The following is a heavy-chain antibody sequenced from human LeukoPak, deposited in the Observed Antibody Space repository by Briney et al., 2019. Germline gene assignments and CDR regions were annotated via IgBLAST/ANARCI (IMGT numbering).Heavy chain of an antibody. J-gene: IGHJ4*02. CDR1: GFTFSSYS. V-gene: IGHV3-48*04. D-gene: IGHD3-22*01. CDR3: VRTDGYYDTSGSFGY. Sequence: GGSLRLSCAASGFTFSSYSMNWVRQAPEKGLEWISFISFTGDIIYYADSVKGRFTISRDNAKNSLYLQMNSLRAEDTAVYYCVRTDGYYDTSGSFGYWGQGTVVTVSS. CDR2: ISFTGDII.